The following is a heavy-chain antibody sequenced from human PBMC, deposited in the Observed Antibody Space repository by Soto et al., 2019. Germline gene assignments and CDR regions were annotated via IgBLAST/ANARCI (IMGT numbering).Heavy chain of an antibody. Sequence: QVHLVESGGGVVQPGRSLRLSCAVSGFTFGSHAMHWVRQAPGKGLEWVTYISYDGINKAYGDSVKGRFTISRDNSKSIMYLQMNNLTSADKALYYCAKEGRSYDDFWSSAVGSCDVWGQGTMVTDSS. CDR3: AKEGRSYDDFWSSAVGSCDV. CDR1: GFTFGSHA. D-gene: IGHD3-3*01. J-gene: IGHJ3*01. CDR2: ISYDGINK. V-gene: IGHV3-30*18.